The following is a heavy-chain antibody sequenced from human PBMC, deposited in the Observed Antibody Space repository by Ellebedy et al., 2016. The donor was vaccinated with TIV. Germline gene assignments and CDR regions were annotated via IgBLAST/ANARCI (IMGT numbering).Heavy chain of an antibody. CDR2: ISSSSSYI. Sequence: GESLKISCAASGFTFSSDSMNWVRQAPGKGLEWVSSISSSSSYIYYADSVKGRFTISRDNAKNSLYLQMNSLRAEDTAVYYCARENYFGSDILAAYDVWGQGTMVTVSS. V-gene: IGHV3-21*01. CDR1: GFTFSSDS. J-gene: IGHJ3*01. CDR3: ARENYFGSDILAAYDV. D-gene: IGHD3-9*01.